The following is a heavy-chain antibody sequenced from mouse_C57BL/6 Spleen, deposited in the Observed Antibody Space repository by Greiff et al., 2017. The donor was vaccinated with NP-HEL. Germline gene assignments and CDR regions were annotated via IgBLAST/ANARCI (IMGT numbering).Heavy chain of an antibody. CDR3: ARNYYGSSYGAMDY. V-gene: IGHV1-64*01. D-gene: IGHD1-1*01. CDR2: IHPNSGST. CDR1: GYTFTSYW. J-gene: IGHJ4*01. Sequence: VQLQQPGAELVKPGASVKLSCKASGYTFTSYWMHWVKQRPGQGLEWIGMIHPNSGSTNYNEKFKSKATLTVDKSSSTAYMQLSSLTSGDSAVYYCARNYYGSSYGAMDYWGQGTSVTVSS.